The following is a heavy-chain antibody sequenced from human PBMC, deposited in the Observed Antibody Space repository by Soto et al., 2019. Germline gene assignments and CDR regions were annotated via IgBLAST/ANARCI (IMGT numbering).Heavy chain of an antibody. CDR2: IYYSGST. D-gene: IGHD2-2*01. CDR3: ARLAFSSDIVVVPAAQDAFDI. J-gene: IGHJ3*02. Sequence: SETLSLTCTVSGGSISSSSYYWGWIRQPPGKGLEWIGSIYYSGSTYYNPSLKSRVTISVDTSKNQFSLKLSSVTAADTAVYYCARLAFSSDIVVVPAAQDAFDIWGQGTMVTVSS. CDR1: GGSISSSSYY. V-gene: IGHV4-39*01.